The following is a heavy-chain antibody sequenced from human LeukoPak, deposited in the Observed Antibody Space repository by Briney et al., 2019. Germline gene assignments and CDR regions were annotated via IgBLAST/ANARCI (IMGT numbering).Heavy chain of an antibody. CDR1: GFTFSSYA. J-gene: IGHJ5*02. CDR2: ISGSGGST. CDR3: AKDPGRGRVNWFDP. D-gene: IGHD1-1*01. Sequence: GGSLRLSCAASGFTFSSYAMSWARQAPGKGLEWVSAISGSGGSTYYADSVKGRFTISRDNSKNTLYLQMNSLRAEDTAVYYCAKDPGRGRVNWFDPWGQGTLVTVSS. V-gene: IGHV3-23*01.